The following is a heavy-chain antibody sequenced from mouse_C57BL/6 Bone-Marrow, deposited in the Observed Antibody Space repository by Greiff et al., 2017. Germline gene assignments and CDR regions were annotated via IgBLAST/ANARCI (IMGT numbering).Heavy chain of an antibody. J-gene: IGHJ3*01. D-gene: IGHD1-1*01. CDR2: ISDGGSYT. CDR3: ARGNYYGAWFAY. V-gene: IGHV5-4*03. Sequence: EVNVVESGGGLVKPGGSLKLSCAASGFTFSSYALSWVRQTPEKRLEWVATISDGGSYTYYPDNVKGRFTISRDNAKNNLYLQMSHLKSDDTAMYYCARGNYYGAWFAYWGQGTLVTVSA. CDR1: GFTFSSYA.